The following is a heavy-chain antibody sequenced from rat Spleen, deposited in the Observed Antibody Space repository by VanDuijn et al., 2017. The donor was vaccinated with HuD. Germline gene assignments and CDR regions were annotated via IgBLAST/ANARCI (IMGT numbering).Heavy chain of an antibody. Sequence: QVQMKETGPGLVQTTQTLSVTCTVSGFSLTSYGVHWVRQAPGKGLEWMGVIWSNGGTHYNSVIKSRLNISRDTSKDQVFLKMNSLQTEDTAVYFCASGIHDYWGQGVMVTVSS. CDR3: ASGIHDY. D-gene: IGHD1-4*01. V-gene: IGHV2-77*01. CDR2: IWSNGGT. CDR1: GFSLTSYG. J-gene: IGHJ2*01.